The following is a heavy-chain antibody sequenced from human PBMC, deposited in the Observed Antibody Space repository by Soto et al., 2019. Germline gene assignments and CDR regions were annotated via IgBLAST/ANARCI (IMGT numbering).Heavy chain of an antibody. CDR3: AIHASYYVSSGYFGTY. J-gene: IGHJ4*02. Sequence: PGESLKISCQGSGYTFTNHWITWVRQMPGKGLEWMGRINPSDSHTNYSPSFQGHVTMSVDKSISTAYLQWSSLKASDSAMYYCAIHASYYVSSGYFGTYWGQGTLVTVSS. CDR2: INPSDSHT. CDR1: GYTFTNHW. V-gene: IGHV5-10-1*01. D-gene: IGHD3-22*01.